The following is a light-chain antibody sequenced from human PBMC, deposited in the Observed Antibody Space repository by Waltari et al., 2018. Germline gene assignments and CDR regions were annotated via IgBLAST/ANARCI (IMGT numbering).Light chain of an antibody. CDR3: QQYYSLPRT. V-gene: IGKV4-1*01. CDR2: WAS. J-gene: IGKJ4*01. CDR1: QSLLSRSNNKNY. Sequence: DIVMTQSPDSLAVSLGERATINCKSSQSLLSRSNNKNYLAWYRQKPGQPPKLLIYWASPRESGVPDRFSGSGSGADFTLTISSLQAEDVAVYYCQQYYSLPRTFGGGTKVEI.